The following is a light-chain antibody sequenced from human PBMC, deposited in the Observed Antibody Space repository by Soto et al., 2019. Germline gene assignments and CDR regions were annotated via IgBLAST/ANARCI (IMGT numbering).Light chain of an antibody. J-gene: IGKJ1*01. CDR1: QSLLYSDGDNY. CDR3: MQALQTRT. V-gene: IGKV2-28*01. CDR2: LAS. Sequence: DIVMTQSPLSRGVTHVEPASISFRSSQSLLYSDGDNYLDWYLQKPGQSPQLLIYLASNRASGVPARFSGSGSGTDFTLKISRVEAEDVGVYYCMQALQTRTCGQGTKV.